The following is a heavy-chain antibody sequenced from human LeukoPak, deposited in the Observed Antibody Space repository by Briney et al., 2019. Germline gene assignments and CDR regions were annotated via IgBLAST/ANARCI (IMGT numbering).Heavy chain of an antibody. CDR1: GYTFTSYA. V-gene: IGHV1-2*02. Sequence: ASVKVSCKASGYTFTSYAMHWVRQAPGQGLEWMGWITPSGGTNYPQKFQGRVAITSDTSITTAYMDLSRLTSDDTAVYYRARDRYGDGFAHFDYWGQGALVTVSS. CDR2: ITPSGGT. J-gene: IGHJ4*02. CDR3: ARDRYGDGFAHFDY. D-gene: IGHD5-24*01.